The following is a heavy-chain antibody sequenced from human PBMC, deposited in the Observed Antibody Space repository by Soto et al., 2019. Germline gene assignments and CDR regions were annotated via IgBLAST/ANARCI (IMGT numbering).Heavy chain of an antibody. CDR1: GGTFSSYA. V-gene: IGHV1-69*06. J-gene: IGHJ5*02. D-gene: IGHD6-19*01. CDR3: ARDFGVGAVAGTIP. CDR2: IIPIFGTA. Sequence: QVQLVQSGAEVKKPGSSVNVSCKASGGTFSSYAISWVRQAPGQGLEWMGGIIPIFGTANYAQKFQGRVTMTEDKSTSTAYMELSSLRSEDTAVYYCARDFGVGAVAGTIPWGQVTLVTLAS.